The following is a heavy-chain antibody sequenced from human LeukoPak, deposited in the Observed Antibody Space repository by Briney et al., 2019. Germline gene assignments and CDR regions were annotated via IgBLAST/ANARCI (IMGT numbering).Heavy chain of an antibody. CDR3: ARDNYDFWSGYYNNWFDP. Sequence: PGGSLRLSCAASGFTFSSYAMSWVRQAPGKGLEWVSAISGSGGSTYYADSVKGRFTISRDNSKDTLYLQMNSLRAEDTAVYYCARDNYDFWSGYYNNWFDPWGQGTLVTVSS. V-gene: IGHV3-23*01. D-gene: IGHD3-3*01. CDR2: ISGSGGST. CDR1: GFTFSSYA. J-gene: IGHJ5*02.